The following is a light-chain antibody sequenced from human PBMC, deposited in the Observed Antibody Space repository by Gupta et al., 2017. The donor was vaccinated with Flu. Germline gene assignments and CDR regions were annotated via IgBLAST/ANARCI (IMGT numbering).Light chain of an antibody. CDR1: HGISSY. Sequence: GDRITSTCLAIHGISSYLNWYQQKPGKAPKFLIYGASILQSGVPARFSGSGSGTDFTLTISSLQPEDFATYYCQQSYSTPRTFGQGTKVEIK. CDR3: QQSYSTPRT. V-gene: IGKV1-39*01. CDR2: GAS. J-gene: IGKJ1*01.